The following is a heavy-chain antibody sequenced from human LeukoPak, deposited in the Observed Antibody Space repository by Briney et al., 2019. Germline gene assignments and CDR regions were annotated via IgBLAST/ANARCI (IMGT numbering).Heavy chain of an antibody. V-gene: IGHV3-30*03. J-gene: IGHJ5*02. Sequence: GGSLRLSCAASEFTFSSYVMHWDRQAPGEGLEWVAVIRQDGDGKFYGNSVKGRFTISRYNSRDTLYLQMDSLTTEDTAIYYCATEDHTSGHAGALGFDPWGQGTPVTVS. CDR1: EFTFSSYV. D-gene: IGHD3-22*01. CDR3: ATEDHTSGHAGALGFDP. CDR2: IRQDGDGK.